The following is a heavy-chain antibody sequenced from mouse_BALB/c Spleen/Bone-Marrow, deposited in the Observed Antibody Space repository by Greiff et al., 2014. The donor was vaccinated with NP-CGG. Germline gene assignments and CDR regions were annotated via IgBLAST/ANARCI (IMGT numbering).Heavy chain of an antibody. CDR3: ARSFTTVVATPFDY. CDR1: GFSLTGYC. V-gene: IGHV2-6-7*01. J-gene: IGHJ2*01. Sequence: VQLQQSGPGLVAPSPSLSISCTASGFSLTGYCVNWVRQPPGKGLEWLGMIWGEVSTDYNSVLKSRLNISKDNSKSQVFLKMNSLQTDDTARYYCARSFTTVVATPFDYWGQGTTLTVSS. D-gene: IGHD1-1*01. CDR2: IWGEVST.